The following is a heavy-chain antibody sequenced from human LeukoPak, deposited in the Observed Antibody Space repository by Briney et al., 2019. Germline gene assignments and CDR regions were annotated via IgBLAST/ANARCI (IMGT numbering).Heavy chain of an antibody. CDR3: ARDIAPSDYYDSSGYHSPRDY. Sequence: GALRLSCAASGFTFSSYAMHWVRQAPGKGLEWVAVISYDGSNKYYADSVKGRFTISRDNSKNTLYLQMNGLRAEDTAVYYCARDIAPSDYYDSSGYHSPRDYWGQGTLVTVSS. J-gene: IGHJ4*02. D-gene: IGHD3-22*01. CDR1: GFTFSSYA. CDR2: ISYDGSNK. V-gene: IGHV3-30-3*01.